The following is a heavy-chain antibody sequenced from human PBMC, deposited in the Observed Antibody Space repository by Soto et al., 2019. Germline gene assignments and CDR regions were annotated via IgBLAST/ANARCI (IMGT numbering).Heavy chain of an antibody. CDR2: ISKNGIDI. CDR3: APRKSGSFNIGASDI. D-gene: IGHD3-10*01. CDR1: GFSFSTYE. V-gene: IGHV3-48*03. Sequence: GGSLRLSCAASGFSFSTYEMNWVRQAPGKGLEWVSYISKNGIDIYYADSVKGRFTISRDNANNSLFLQMNSLRAEDTAVYYCAPRKSGSFNIGASDIWGQGTMVTVSS. J-gene: IGHJ3*02.